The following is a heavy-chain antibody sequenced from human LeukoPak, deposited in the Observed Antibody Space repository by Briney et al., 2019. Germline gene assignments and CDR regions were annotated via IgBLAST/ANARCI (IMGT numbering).Heavy chain of an antibody. CDR2: INSDGSST. Sequence: GRSLRLSCTASGFTFGDYAMSWVRQAPGKGLVWVSRINSDGSSTSYADSVKGRFTISRDNAKNTLYLQMNSLRAEDTAVYYCARGWVRSSGWYYDYWGQGTLVTVSS. J-gene: IGHJ4*02. V-gene: IGHV3-74*01. CDR3: ARGWVRSSGWYYDY. D-gene: IGHD6-19*01. CDR1: GFTFGDYA.